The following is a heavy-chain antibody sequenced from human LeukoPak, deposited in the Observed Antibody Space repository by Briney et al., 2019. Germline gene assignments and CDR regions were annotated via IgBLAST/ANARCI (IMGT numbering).Heavy chain of an antibody. J-gene: IGHJ4*02. CDR3: ARGDCSGGSCYLSLTTIDY. CDR1: GFMFSSFA. CDR2: ITYDGRST. V-gene: IGHV3-30*04. D-gene: IGHD2-15*01. Sequence: GGSLRLSCTASGFMFSSFAIHWVRQAPGKGPEWGAVITYDGRSTYYADSVKGRFSISRDNSKNTLFLQMNSLRAEDTAVYYCARGDCSGGSCYLSLTTIDYWGQGTLVTVSS.